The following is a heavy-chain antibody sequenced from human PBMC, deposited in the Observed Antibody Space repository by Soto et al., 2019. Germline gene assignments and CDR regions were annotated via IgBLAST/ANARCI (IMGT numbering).Heavy chain of an antibody. CDR1: GYTFTSYW. CDR3: ARRMHFSASRPVDYIDY. D-gene: IGHD3-3*02. V-gene: IGHV5-10-1*01. Sequence: PGESLKISCQGSGYTFTSYWITWVRQMPGKGLEWMGTIDPFDSETNYSPSFQGHVTISADKSISTAYLQWSSLRASDTAMYYCARRMHFSASRPVDYIDYRGQGTLVTVSS. J-gene: IGHJ4*02. CDR2: IDPFDSET.